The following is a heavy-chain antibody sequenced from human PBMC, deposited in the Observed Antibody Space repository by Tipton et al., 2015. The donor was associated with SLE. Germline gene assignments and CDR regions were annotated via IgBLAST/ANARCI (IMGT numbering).Heavy chain of an antibody. J-gene: IGHJ4*02. CDR1: GFTVSSNY. D-gene: IGHD2-15*01. V-gene: IGHV3-53*05. CDR3: ARVLGGLGLFDY. CDR2: IYSGGST. Sequence: GSLRLSCAASGFTVSSNYMSWVRQAPGKGLEWVSVIYSGGSTYCADSVKGRFTISRDNSKNTLYLQMNSLRAEDTAVYYCARVLGGLGLFDYWGQGTLVTVSS.